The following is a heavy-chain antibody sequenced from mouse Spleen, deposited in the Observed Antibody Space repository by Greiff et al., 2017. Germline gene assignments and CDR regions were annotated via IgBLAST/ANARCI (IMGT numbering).Heavy chain of an antibody. CDR1: GYAFSSSW. Sequence: LVESGPELVKPGASVKISCKASGYAFSSSWMNWVKQRTGKGLEWIGRIYPGDGDTNYNGKFKGKATLTADKSSSKAYMQLSSLTSEDSAVYFCANSYYYGSSDWYFDVWGTGTTVTVSS. CDR2: IYPGDGDT. V-gene: IGHV1-82*01. J-gene: IGHJ1*03. CDR3: ANSYYYGSSDWYFDV. D-gene: IGHD1-1*01.